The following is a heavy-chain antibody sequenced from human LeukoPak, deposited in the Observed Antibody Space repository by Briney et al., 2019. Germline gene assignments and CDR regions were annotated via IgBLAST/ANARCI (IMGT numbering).Heavy chain of an antibody. CDR2: ISAYNGNT. CDR3: VRDYDISGPQKNFFDY. Sequence: ASVKVSCKASGYTFTSYGISWVRQAPGQGLEWMGWISAYNGNTNYAQKLQGRVTMTTDTSTGTAYMELSSLRSEDTAVYYCVRDYDISGPQKNFFDYWGQGTLVTVSS. CDR1: GYTFTSYG. D-gene: IGHD3-22*01. V-gene: IGHV1-18*01. J-gene: IGHJ4*02.